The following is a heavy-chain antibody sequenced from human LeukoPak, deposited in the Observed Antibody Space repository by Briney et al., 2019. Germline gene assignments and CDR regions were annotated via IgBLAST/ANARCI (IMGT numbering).Heavy chain of an antibody. CDR2: ISAYNGNT. V-gene: IGHV1-18*01. CDR1: GYTFTSYG. Sequence: ASVTVSCKASGYTFTSYGISWVRQAPGQGLEWMGWISAYNGNTNYAQKLQGRVTMTTDTSTSTSYMELRSLRSDDTAVYYCARYFYATRGSGSYYTFPNWFDPWGQGTLVTVSS. CDR3: ARYFYATRGSGSYYTFPNWFDP. D-gene: IGHD3-10*01. J-gene: IGHJ5*02.